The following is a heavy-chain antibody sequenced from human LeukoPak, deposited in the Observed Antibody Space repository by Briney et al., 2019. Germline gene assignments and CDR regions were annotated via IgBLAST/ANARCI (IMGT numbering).Heavy chain of an antibody. D-gene: IGHD5-18*01. CDR3: AREFRKIQLSFDY. CDR2: ISYDGSNK. J-gene: IGHJ4*02. Sequence: GGSLRLSCAASGFTFSSYAMHWVRQAPGKGLEWVAVISYDGSNKYYTDSVKGRFTISRDNSKNTLYLQMNSLRAEDTAVYYCAREFRKIQLSFDYWGQGTLVTVSS. CDR1: GFTFSSYA. V-gene: IGHV3-30-3*01.